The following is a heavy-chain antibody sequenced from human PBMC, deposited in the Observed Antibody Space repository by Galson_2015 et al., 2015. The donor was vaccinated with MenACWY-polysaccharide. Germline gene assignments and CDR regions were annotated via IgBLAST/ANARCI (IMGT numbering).Heavy chain of an antibody. CDR2: ISGTGDSI. D-gene: IGHD6-19*01. V-gene: IGHV3-23*01. Sequence: SLRLSCAPSGFTFSSNAMSWVRQAPGKGLEWVSAISGTGDSIRYADSVKGRLTISRDDSKNTLYLQMSSLRAEDTALYYCAISRGFSSGWKYFDYWGQGTLVTVSA. CDR1: GFTFSSNA. CDR3: AISRGFSSGWKYFDY. J-gene: IGHJ4*02.